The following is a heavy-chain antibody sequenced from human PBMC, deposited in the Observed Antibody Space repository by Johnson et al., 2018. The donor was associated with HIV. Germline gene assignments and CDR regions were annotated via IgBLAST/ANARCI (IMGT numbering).Heavy chain of an antibody. CDR3: ARARYTSDWYLYDAFDL. D-gene: IGHD6-13*01. CDR2: VSSNGGKT. J-gene: IGHJ3*01. CDR1: GFTFSTYA. V-gene: IGHV3-64*01. Sequence: VQLVESGGGVVQPGGSLRLSCADSGFTFSTYAMHWVRQAPGKGLEYVSGVSSNGGKTYYANSVKGRFTISRDNSKNTLYLQMGSLRTEDMAVYHCARARYTSDWYLYDAFDLWGQGTMVTVSS.